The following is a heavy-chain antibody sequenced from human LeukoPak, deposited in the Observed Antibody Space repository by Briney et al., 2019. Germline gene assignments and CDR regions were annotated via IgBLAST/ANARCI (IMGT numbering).Heavy chain of an antibody. D-gene: IGHD3-10*01. CDR1: GFTFSSYA. CDR2: ISGSGGST. J-gene: IGHJ5*02. V-gene: IGHV3-23*01. CDR3: AKSPHQYGSGSYQNWFDP. Sequence: PGGSLRLSCAASGFTFSSYAMSWVRQAPGKGLEWVSAISGSGGSTYYADSVKGRFTISRDNSKNTLYLQMNGLRAEDTAVYYCAKSPHQYGSGSYQNWFDPWGQGTLVTVSS.